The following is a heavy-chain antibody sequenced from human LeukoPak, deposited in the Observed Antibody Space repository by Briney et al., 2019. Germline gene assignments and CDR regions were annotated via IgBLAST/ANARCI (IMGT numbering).Heavy chain of an antibody. CDR3: ARALEYSSSPVSRDY. V-gene: IGHV3-21*01. J-gene: IGHJ4*02. CDR2: ISSSSSYI. D-gene: IGHD6-6*01. Sequence: GGSLRLSCAASGFTFSSYSMNWVRQAPGKGLEWVSSISSSSSYIYYADSVKGRFTISRDNAKNSLYLQMNSLRAEDTAVYYCARALEYSSSPVSRDYWGQGTLVTVSS. CDR1: GFTFSSYS.